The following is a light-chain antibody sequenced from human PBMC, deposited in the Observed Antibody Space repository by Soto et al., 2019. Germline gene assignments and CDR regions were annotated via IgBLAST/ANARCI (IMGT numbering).Light chain of an antibody. CDR2: GNR. J-gene: IGLJ1*01. CDR1: SSNLGAGYD. CDR3: KSYDNSLGVCYV. V-gene: IGLV1-40*01. Sequence: VLTQPPSVSGAPGQRVTISCTGSSSNLGAGYDVHWYQLLPGTAPKLLIYGNRNRPSGVPDRFSGSKSGTSASLAITGLQAEDEADYYCKSYDNSLGVCYVFGTGTKVTVL.